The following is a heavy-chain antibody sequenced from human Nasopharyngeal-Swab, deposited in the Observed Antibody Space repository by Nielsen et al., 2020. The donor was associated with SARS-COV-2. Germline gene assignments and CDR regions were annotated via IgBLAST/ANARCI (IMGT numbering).Heavy chain of an antibody. Sequence: GESLKISCAASGFTFSSYWMSWVRQAPGKGLEWVANIKQDGSEKYYVDSVKGRFTISRDNAKNSLYLQMNSLRAEDTAVYYRARRDRYCSGGSCYGENAFDIWGQGTMVTVSS. CDR1: GFTFSSYW. V-gene: IGHV3-7*03. D-gene: IGHD2-15*01. CDR3: ARRDRYCSGGSCYGENAFDI. CDR2: IKQDGSEK. J-gene: IGHJ3*02.